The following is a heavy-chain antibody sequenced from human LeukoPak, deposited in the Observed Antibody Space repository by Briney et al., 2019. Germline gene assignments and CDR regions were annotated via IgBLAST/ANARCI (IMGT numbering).Heavy chain of an antibody. Sequence: GGSLRLSCAASGFTFSSYSMNWVRQAPGKGLEWVSSISSSSSYIYYADSVKGRFTISRDNAKNSLYLQMNSLRAEDTALYYCARDSYGGNFAFDIWGQGTMVTVSS. CDR1: GFTFSSYS. V-gene: IGHV3-21*04. CDR3: ARDSYGGNFAFDI. J-gene: IGHJ3*02. D-gene: IGHD4-23*01. CDR2: ISSSSSYI.